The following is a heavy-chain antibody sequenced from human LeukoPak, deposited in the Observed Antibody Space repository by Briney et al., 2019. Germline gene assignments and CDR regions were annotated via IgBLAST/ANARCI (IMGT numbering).Heavy chain of an antibody. Sequence: WDPVSLICTVCGDLNSSFYGRCLPEPTEEARECIGYIYYGGSTNYNPSVKGRVTISVDTSKNQFSLKLSSLTAADTAVYYCARERPQGVSIGYWGQGTLVTVSS. J-gene: IGHJ4*02. V-gene: IGHV4-59*13. D-gene: IGHD2-8*01. CDR2: IYYGGST. CDR1: GDLNSSFY. CDR3: ARERPQGVSIGY.